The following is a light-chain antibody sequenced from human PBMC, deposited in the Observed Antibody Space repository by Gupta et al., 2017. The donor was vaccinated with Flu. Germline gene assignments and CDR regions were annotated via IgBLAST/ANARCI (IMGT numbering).Light chain of an antibody. J-gene: IGKJ1*01. Sequence: MTQSPSTLSASVGDRVTITCRASQSVSRWLAGEQQKPGKATNLLIYKASSLESGVTSRFSGSGSGTEFTRPINSMQPDDFETYDCQQGWTFGQGTKVEIK. CDR3: QQGWT. CDR1: QSVSRW. CDR2: KAS. V-gene: IGKV1-5*03.